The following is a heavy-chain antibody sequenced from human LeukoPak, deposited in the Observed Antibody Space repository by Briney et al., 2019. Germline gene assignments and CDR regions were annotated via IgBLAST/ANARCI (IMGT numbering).Heavy chain of an antibody. J-gene: IGHJ4*02. D-gene: IGHD6-19*01. V-gene: IGHV1-46*01. Sequence: ASVKVSCKASGGTFSSYAISWVRQAPGQGLEWMGIINPSGGSTSYAQKFQGRVTMTRDTSTSTVYMELSSLRSEDTAVYYCARGKGSSGWYGYFDYWGQGTLVTVSS. CDR3: ARGKGSSGWYGYFDY. CDR1: GGTFSSYA. CDR2: INPSGGST.